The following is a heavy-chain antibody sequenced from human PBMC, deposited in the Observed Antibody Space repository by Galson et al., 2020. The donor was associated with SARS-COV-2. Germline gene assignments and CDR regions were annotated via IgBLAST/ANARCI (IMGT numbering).Heavy chain of an antibody. CDR3: ANGYAKYYYYYMDV. CDR2: IAYDGSNK. V-gene: IGHV3-30*04. CDR1: GFTFSSYA. D-gene: IGHD2-8*01. J-gene: IGHJ6*03. Sequence: EAGGSLRFSCAALGFTFSSYAMHWVRQAPGKGREGVAVIAYDGSNKYYADSVKGRFTISRDNSKNTLYLQMNSLRAEDTAVYYCANGYAKYYYYYMDVWGKGTTVTISS.